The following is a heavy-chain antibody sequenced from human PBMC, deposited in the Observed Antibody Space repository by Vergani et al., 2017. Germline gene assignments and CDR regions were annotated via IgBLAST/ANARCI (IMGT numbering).Heavy chain of an antibody. CDR1: GGSISSYY. Sequence: QVQLQESGPGLVKPSETLSLTCTVSGGSISSYYWSWIRQPPGKGLEWIGNIYYSGSTNYNPSLKSRVTISVDTSKNQCSLKLSSVTAADTAVYYCARDGYDSSGYPLGLFDPWGQGTLVTVSS. D-gene: IGHD3-22*01. J-gene: IGHJ5*02. CDR3: ARDGYDSSGYPLGLFDP. CDR2: IYYSGST. V-gene: IGHV4-59*01.